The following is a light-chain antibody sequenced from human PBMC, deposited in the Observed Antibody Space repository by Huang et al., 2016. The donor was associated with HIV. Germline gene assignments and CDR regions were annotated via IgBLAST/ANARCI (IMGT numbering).Light chain of an antibody. J-gene: IGKJ2*01. CDR3: QQYDDLPYT. CDR1: QDISKY. V-gene: IGKV1-33*01. CDR2: DAS. Sequence: DIQMTQSPSSLSAFIGDKVTITCEASQDISKYLNWYQQRPGKAPKLLIYDASSLAKGVTSRITGGGSGTTFTFPIASLQPGDFATYYCQQYDDLPYTFGQGTMMEI.